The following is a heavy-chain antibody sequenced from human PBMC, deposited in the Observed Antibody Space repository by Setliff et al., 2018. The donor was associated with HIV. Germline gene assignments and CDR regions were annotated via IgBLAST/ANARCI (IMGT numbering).Heavy chain of an antibody. J-gene: IGHJ4*02. D-gene: IGHD3-16*01. Sequence: ASVKVSCKASGYTFTSYGMSWVRQAPGQGLEWMGWISTNTGNPTYAQGFTGRFVFSLDTSVTTAYLQIISLEAEDTAVYYCTRPGGNYDFDYWGQGTLVTVSS. CDR3: TRPGGNYDFDY. CDR2: ISTNTGNP. CDR1: GYTFTSYG. V-gene: IGHV7-4-1*02.